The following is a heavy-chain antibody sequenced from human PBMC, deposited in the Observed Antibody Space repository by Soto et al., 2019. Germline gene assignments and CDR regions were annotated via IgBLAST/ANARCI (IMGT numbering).Heavy chain of an antibody. CDR2: IIPILGTA. V-gene: IGHV1-69*01. Sequence: QVQLVQSGAEVKKPGSSVKVSCKASGGTFSSYAISWVRQAPGQVLEWVGGIIPILGTANYAQKFQGRVTITADESTSTAYMELNSLRSEDTDVYYCARLPFGVESDDAFDIWGQGAMVTGSS. D-gene: IGHD3-3*01. CDR1: GGTFSSYA. J-gene: IGHJ3*02. CDR3: ARLPFGVESDDAFDI.